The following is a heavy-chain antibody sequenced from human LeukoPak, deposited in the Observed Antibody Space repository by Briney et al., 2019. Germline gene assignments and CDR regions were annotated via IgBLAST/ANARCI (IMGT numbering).Heavy chain of an antibody. Sequence: GGSLRLSCAASEFTFSSSGMHWVCQAPGKGLEWVAVISYDGSKKYYADSVKGRFTISRDNSKNTLYLQMNTLRPEDTAMYYCAKADGSSWYDGYYGMDVWGQGTTVFVSS. CDR2: ISYDGSKK. CDR3: AKADGSSWYDGYYGMDV. D-gene: IGHD6-13*01. J-gene: IGHJ6*02. CDR1: EFTFSSSG. V-gene: IGHV3-30*18.